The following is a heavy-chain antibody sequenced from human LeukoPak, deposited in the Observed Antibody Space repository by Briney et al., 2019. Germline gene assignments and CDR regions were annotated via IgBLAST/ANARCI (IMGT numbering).Heavy chain of an antibody. Sequence: GSVKVSCKASGYTFTSYGISWVRQAPGQGLEWMGWISAYNGNTNYAQKLQGRVTMTTDTSTSTAYMELRSLRSDDTAVYYCARNIAAAGTPYFDYWGQGTLVTVSS. CDR1: GYTFTSYG. CDR3: ARNIAAAGTPYFDY. J-gene: IGHJ4*02. V-gene: IGHV1-18*01. CDR2: ISAYNGNT. D-gene: IGHD6-13*01.